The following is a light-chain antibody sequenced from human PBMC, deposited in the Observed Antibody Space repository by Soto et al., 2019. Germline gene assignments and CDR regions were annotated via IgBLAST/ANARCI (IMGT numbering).Light chain of an antibody. Sequence: EIVVKQSPATVSLTPGERATLSCSASQSVDSYLAWYQQKSGQAPRLLIYDASNRATGIPPRFSGSGSGTDFTLTISILEPEDFAIYYCQQRSNWPITFGQGTRLEIK. CDR1: QSVDSY. J-gene: IGKJ5*01. V-gene: IGKV3-11*01. CDR2: DAS. CDR3: QQRSNWPIT.